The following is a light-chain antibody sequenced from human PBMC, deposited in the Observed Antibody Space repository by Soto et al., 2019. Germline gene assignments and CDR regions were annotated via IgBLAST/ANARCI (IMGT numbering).Light chain of an antibody. CDR1: QSISSW. CDR3: QQYNSYSGT. CDR2: KAS. J-gene: IGKJ2*01. V-gene: IGKV1-5*03. Sequence: DIQMTQSPSTLSASVGDRVTITCRASQSISSWLDWYQQKPGKAPKLLIYKASSLESGVPSRFSGSGSGTECTLNISSLQPDEFATYSCQQYNSYSGTFGQGTKLEIK.